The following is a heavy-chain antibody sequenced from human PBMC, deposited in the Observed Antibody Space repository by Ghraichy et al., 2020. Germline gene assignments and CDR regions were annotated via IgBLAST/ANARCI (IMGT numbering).Heavy chain of an antibody. CDR2: ISSSSSYT. V-gene: IGHV3-11*06. CDR1: GFTFSDYY. D-gene: IGHD4-17*01. Sequence: SLNISCAASGFTFSDYYMSWIRQAPGKGLEWVSYISSSSSYTNYADSVKGRFTISRDNAKNSLYLQMNSLRAEDTAVYYCARDIYGDYGWFDPWGQGTLVTVSS. J-gene: IGHJ5*02. CDR3: ARDIYGDYGWFDP.